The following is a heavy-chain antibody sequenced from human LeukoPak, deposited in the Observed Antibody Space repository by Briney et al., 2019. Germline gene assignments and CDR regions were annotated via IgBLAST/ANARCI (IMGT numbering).Heavy chain of an antibody. J-gene: IGHJ1*01. V-gene: IGHV4-30-2*01. CDR3: ARGYDSSGYFPL. CDR2: IYHSGST. Sequence: SETLSLTCAVSGGSISSGGYSWSWIRQPPGKGLEWIGYIYHSGSTYYNPSLKSRVTISVDRSKNQFSLKLSSVTAADTAIYYCARGYDSSGYFPLWGQGTLVTVSS. CDR1: GGSISSGGYS. D-gene: IGHD3-22*01.